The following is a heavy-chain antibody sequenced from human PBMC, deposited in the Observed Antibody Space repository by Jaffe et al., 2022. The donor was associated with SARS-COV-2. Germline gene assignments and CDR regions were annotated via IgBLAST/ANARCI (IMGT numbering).Heavy chain of an antibody. V-gene: IGHV3-33*01. J-gene: IGHJ1*01. D-gene: IGHD6-13*01. CDR1: GFTFSSYG. Sequence: QVQLVESGGGVVQPGRSLRLSCAASGFTFSSYGMHWVRQAPGKGLEWVAVIWYDGSNKYYADSVKGRFTISRDNSKNTLYLQMNSLRAEDTAVYYCAREDVSSSWSKYFQHWGQGTLVTVSS. CDR3: AREDVSSSWSKYFQH. CDR2: IWYDGSNK.